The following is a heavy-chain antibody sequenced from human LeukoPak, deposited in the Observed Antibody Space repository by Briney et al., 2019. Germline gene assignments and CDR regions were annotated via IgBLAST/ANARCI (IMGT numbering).Heavy chain of an antibody. J-gene: IGHJ6*02. CDR3: AKDRLTYYYYGMDV. CDR2: ITTRSSYM. Sequence: GGSLRLSCAASGFTFSDYTMNWVRQAPGKGLEWVACITTRSSYMYYADSVKGRFTISRDNAQNSLYLQMNSLRAEDTAVYYCAKDRLTYYYYGMDVWGQGTTVTVSS. CDR1: GFTFSDYT. D-gene: IGHD2-15*01. V-gene: IGHV3-21*01.